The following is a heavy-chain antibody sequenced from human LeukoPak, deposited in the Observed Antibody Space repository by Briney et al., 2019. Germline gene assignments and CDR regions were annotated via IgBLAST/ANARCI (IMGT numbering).Heavy chain of an antibody. D-gene: IGHD1-7*01. CDR3: ARGVTLELRFDP. J-gene: IGHJ5*02. Sequence: ASVKVSCKASGGTFSSYAISWVRQAPGQGLEWMGRIIPILGIANYAQKFQGRVTMTRDMSTSTVYMELSSLRSEDTAVYYCARGVTLELRFDPWGQGTLVTVSS. CDR1: GGTFSSYA. CDR2: IIPILGIA. V-gene: IGHV1-69*04.